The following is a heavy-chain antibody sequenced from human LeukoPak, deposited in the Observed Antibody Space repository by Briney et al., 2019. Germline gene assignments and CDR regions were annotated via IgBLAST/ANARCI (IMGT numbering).Heavy chain of an antibody. V-gene: IGHV6-1*01. CDR3: ARATGSSWYYYCYYMDV. D-gene: IGHD6-13*01. Sequence: SQTLSLTCAISGDSVSSNSAAWNWIRQSPSRGLEWLGRTYYRSKWYNDYAVSVKSRITINPDTSKNQFSLQLNSVTPEDTAVYYCARATGSSWYYYCYYMDVWGKGTTVTVSS. CDR1: GDSVSSNSAA. CDR2: TYYRSKWYN. J-gene: IGHJ6*03.